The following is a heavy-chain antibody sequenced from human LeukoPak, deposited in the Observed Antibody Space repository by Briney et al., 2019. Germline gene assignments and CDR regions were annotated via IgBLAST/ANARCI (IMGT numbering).Heavy chain of an antibody. CDR1: GGSFSGYY. CDR2: INHSGST. J-gene: IGHJ4*02. D-gene: IGHD1-1*01. Sequence: SETLSLTCAVYGGSFSGYYWSWIRQPPGKGLEWIGEINHSGSTNYNPSLKSRVTISVDTSKNRFSLKLSSVTAADTAVYYCALDRRRGFDYWGQGTLVTVSS. V-gene: IGHV4-34*01. CDR3: ALDRRRGFDY.